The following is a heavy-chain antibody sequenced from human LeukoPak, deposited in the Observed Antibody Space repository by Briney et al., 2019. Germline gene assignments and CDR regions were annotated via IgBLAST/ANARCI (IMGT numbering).Heavy chain of an antibody. D-gene: IGHD6-19*01. V-gene: IGHV3-23*01. CDR2: ISDVGGST. Sequence: GGSQRLSCAASGFTFSNYAMTWVRQAPGKGLEWVSRISDVGGSTYYADSVKGRFTISRDNSKNTLYLQMNSLRAEDTAVYYCAKPPIAVGGFWDYWGQGTLVTVSS. CDR3: AKPPIAVGGFWDY. CDR1: GFTFSNYA. J-gene: IGHJ4*02.